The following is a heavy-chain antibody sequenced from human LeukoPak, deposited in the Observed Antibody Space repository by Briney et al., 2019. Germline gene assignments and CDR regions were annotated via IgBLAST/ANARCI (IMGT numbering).Heavy chain of an antibody. CDR2: IYHSGST. Sequence: PSETLSLTCAVSGGSISSSNWWSWVRQPPGKGLEWIGEIYHSGSTNYNPSLKSRVTISVDKSKNQFSLKLSSVTAADTAVYYCARGDRGSWYYFDYWGQGTLVTVSS. V-gene: IGHV4-4*02. CDR1: GGSISSSNW. CDR3: ARGDRGSWYYFDY. J-gene: IGHJ4*02. D-gene: IGHD6-13*01.